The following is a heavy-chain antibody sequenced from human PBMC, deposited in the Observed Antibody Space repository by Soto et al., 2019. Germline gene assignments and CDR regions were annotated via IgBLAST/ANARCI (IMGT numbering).Heavy chain of an antibody. J-gene: IGHJ4*02. V-gene: IGHV1-69*02. CDR1: GGTFSSYT. Sequence: GASVKVSCKASGGTFSSYTISWVRQAPGQGLEWMGRLIPILGIANYAQKFQGRVTITADKSTSTAYMELSSLRSEDTAVYYCARGENYYDSSGYLDYWGQGTLVTVSS. D-gene: IGHD3-22*01. CDR2: LIPILGIA. CDR3: ARGENYYDSSGYLDY.